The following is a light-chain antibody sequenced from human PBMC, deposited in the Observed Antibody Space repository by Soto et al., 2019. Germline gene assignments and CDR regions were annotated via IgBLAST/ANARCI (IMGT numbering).Light chain of an antibody. J-gene: IGLJ1*01. CDR3: CSYAGSSTFV. Sequence: QSALTQPASVSGSPRQSLTLSCTGTSSDVGSYNLVSWYQQHPGKAPKLKIYEGSKRPSGVSNRFSGSKSGNTASLKISGLQAEDEADYYCCSYAGSSTFVFGTGTKLTVL. V-gene: IGLV2-23*01. CDR2: EGS. CDR1: SSDVGSYNL.